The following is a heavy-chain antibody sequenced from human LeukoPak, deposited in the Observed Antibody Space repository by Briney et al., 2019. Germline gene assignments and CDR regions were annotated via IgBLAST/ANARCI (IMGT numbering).Heavy chain of an antibody. D-gene: IGHD3-22*01. CDR3: AKDAYYDSSGYLGNFDY. Sequence: GGSLRLSCAASGFTFNSYGMSWVRQAPGKGLEWVSAISGSGGSTYYADSVKGRFTISRDNSKNTLYLQMNSLRAEDTAVYYCAKDAYYDSSGYLGNFDYWGQGTLVTVSS. CDR1: GFTFNSYG. V-gene: IGHV3-23*01. CDR2: ISGSGGST. J-gene: IGHJ4*02.